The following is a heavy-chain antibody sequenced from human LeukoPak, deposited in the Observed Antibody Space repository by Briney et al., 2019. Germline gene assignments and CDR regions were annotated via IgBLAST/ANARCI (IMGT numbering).Heavy chain of an antibody. CDR3: ARDGGDYYGSGSFYGMAV. V-gene: IGHV1-18*01. Sequence: GASVKVSCKASGYTFTSYGISWVRQAPGQGLEWMGWISAYNGNTNYAQKLQGRVTMTTDTSTSTAYMELRSPRSDDTAVYYCARDGGDYYGSGSFYGMAVWSQGSTVTVSS. D-gene: IGHD3-10*01. CDR1: GYTFTSYG. CDR2: ISAYNGNT. J-gene: IGHJ6*02.